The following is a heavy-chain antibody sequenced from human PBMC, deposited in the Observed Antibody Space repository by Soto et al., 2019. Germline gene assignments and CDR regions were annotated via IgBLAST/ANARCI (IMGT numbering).Heavy chain of an antibody. CDR2: MYRDGTT. J-gene: IGHJ3*02. V-gene: IGHV3-66*04. D-gene: IGHD4-17*01. CDR3: ARRYYGGNSQAFDI. CDR1: GLTVSNFY. Sequence: EVQLVESGGGLVQPGESLRLSCAASGLTVSNFYMSWVRQAPGKGLDWVSVMYRDGTTYHADSVKGRFTISRDNSKNTMYLQMNSLRVEDTALYYCARRYYGGNSQAFDIWGQGTMDTVSS.